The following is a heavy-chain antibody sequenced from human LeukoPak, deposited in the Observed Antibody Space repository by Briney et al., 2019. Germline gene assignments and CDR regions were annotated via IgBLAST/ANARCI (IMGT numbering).Heavy chain of an antibody. J-gene: IGHJ4*02. CDR1: GGSISNYF. Sequence: PSETLSLTCTVSGGSISNYFWSWIRQPPGKGLEWIGYIYYSGSTNYNPSLKSRVTISVDTSKNQFSLKLSSVTAADTAVYYCARASEGIGYFDTWGRGSLVTVSS. CDR3: ARASEGIGYFDT. CDR2: IYYSGST. D-gene: IGHD3-16*01. V-gene: IGHV4-59*08.